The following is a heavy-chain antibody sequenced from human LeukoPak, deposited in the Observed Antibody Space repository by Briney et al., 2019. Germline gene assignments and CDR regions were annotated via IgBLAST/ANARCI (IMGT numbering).Heavy chain of an antibody. D-gene: IGHD3/OR15-3a*01. CDR1: GGSISSGGYY. CDR2: IYYSGST. CDR3: ARDLFRTGYYGMDV. Sequence: EPSETLTLTCTVSGGSISSGGYYWSWIRQHPGKGLEWIGYIYYSGSTYYNPSLKSRVTTSVDTSKNQFSLKLSSVTAADTAVYYCARDLFRTGYYGMDVWGQGTTVTVSS. J-gene: IGHJ6*02. V-gene: IGHV4-31*03.